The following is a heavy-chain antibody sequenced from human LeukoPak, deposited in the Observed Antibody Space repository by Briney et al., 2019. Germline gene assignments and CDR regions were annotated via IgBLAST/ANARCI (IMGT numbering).Heavy chain of an antibody. Sequence: SETLSLTCTVSGGSISSYYWSWIRQPPGKGLKWIGYIYYSGSTNYNPSLKSRVTISVDTSKNQFSLKLSSVTAADTAVYYCARVLRSSGSYWFDPWGQGTLVTVSS. CDR1: GGSISSYY. V-gene: IGHV4-59*08. CDR2: IYYSGST. J-gene: IGHJ5*02. CDR3: ARVLRSSGSYWFDP. D-gene: IGHD6-19*01.